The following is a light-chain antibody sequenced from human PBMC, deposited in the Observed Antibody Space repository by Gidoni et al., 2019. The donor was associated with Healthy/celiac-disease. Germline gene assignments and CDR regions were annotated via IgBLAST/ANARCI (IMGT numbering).Light chain of an antibody. Sequence: DIQMTQSPSSLSASVGDRVTITCRASQSITSYLNWYQQKPGKAPKLLFYAASSLQSGVPSRFSGSGSGTDFTLTISSLQPEDFAAYYCQQSYSTLWTFGHGTKVEIK. CDR3: QQSYSTLWT. J-gene: IGKJ1*01. CDR1: QSITSY. CDR2: AAS. V-gene: IGKV1-39*01.